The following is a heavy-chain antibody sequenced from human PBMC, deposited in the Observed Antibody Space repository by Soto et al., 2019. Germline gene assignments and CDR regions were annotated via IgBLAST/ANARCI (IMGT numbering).Heavy chain of an antibody. Sequence: SSETLSLTCTVSGGSISSSSYYWGWIRQPPGKGLEWIGSIYYSGSTYYNPSLKSRVTISVDTSKNQFSLKLSSVTAADTAVYYCARHVSGEDSSGYYYGFDYWGQGTLVTVSS. J-gene: IGHJ4*02. CDR1: GGSISSSSYY. V-gene: IGHV4-39*01. D-gene: IGHD3-22*01. CDR3: ARHVSGEDSSGYYYGFDY. CDR2: IYYSGST.